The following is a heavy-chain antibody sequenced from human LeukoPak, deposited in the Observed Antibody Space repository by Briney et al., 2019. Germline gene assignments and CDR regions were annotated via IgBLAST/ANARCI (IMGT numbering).Heavy chain of an antibody. CDR1: GSGGSISNYY. CDR3: ARLTYYDPENAFDI. V-gene: IGHV4-59*01. J-gene: IGHJ3*02. D-gene: IGHD3-3*01. CDR2: IYYSGST. Sequence: PSETLSLTCTVSGSGGSISNYYWSWIRQPPGKGLEWIGYIYYSGSTNHNPSLKSRVTISVDTSKNQFSLKLSSVTAADTAVYYCARLTYYDPENAFDIWGQGTMVTVSS.